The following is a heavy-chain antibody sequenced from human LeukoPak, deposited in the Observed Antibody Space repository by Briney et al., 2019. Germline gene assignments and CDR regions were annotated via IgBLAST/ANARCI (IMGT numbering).Heavy chain of an antibody. Sequence: GGTLRLSCAASGFTFSSYGMSWVRQAPGKGLEWVSAISGSGGSTYYADSVKGRFTISRDNSKNTLYLQMNSLRAEDTAVYYCATYRQVLLPFESWGQGTLVTVSS. CDR3: ATYRQVLLPFES. CDR2: ISGSGGST. J-gene: IGHJ4*02. CDR1: GFTFSSYG. D-gene: IGHD5-18*01. V-gene: IGHV3-23*01.